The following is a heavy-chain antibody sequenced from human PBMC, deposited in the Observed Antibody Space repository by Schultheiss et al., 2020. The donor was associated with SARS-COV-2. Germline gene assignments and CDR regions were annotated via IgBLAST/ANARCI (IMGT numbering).Heavy chain of an antibody. CDR1: GYTFTSYG. V-gene: IGHV1-18*01. J-gene: IGHJ3*02. CDR3: ARVYNWNYWGPNHDAFDI. CDR2: ISAYNGNT. Sequence: GESLKISCKASGYTFTSYGISWVRQAPGQGLEWMGWISAYNGNTNYAQKLQGRVTMTTDTSTSTAYMELRSLRSDDTAVYYCARVYNWNYWGPNHDAFDIWGQGTMVTVSS. D-gene: IGHD1-1*01.